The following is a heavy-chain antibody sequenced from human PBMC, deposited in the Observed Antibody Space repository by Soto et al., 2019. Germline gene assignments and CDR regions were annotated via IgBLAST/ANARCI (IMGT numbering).Heavy chain of an antibody. CDR1: GYTFTSYG. CDR2: ISAYNGNT. CDR3: ASAPYYYDSSGYYKRGYYYGMDV. Sequence: ASVKVSCKASGYTFTSYGISWVRQAPGQGLEWMGWISAYNGNTNYAQKLQGRVTMTTDTSTSTAYMELRSLRSEDTAVYYCASAPYYYDSSGYYKRGYYYGMDVWGQGTTVTVSS. V-gene: IGHV1-18*04. D-gene: IGHD3-22*01. J-gene: IGHJ6*02.